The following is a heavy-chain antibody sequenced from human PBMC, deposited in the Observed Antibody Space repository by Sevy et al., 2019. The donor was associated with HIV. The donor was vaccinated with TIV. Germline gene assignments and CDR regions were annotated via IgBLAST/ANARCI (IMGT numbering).Heavy chain of an antibody. CDR3: ARVEMATRPYYFDY. Sequence: SENLSLTCAVYGGSFSGYYWSWIRQPPGKGLEWIGEINHSGSTNYNPSLKSRVTISVDTSKNQFSLKLSSVTAADTAVYYCARVEMATRPYYFDYWGQGTLVTVSS. V-gene: IGHV4-34*01. J-gene: IGHJ4*02. CDR2: INHSGST. D-gene: IGHD5-12*01. CDR1: GGSFSGYY.